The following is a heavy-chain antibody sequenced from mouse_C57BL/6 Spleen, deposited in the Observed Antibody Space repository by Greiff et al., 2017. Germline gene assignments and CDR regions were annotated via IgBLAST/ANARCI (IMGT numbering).Heavy chain of an antibody. J-gene: IGHJ3*01. CDR2: INPNYGTT. CDR3: ARESEFYYGFTAWFAY. V-gene: IGHV1-39*01. D-gene: IGHD2-2*01. Sequence: VQLQQSGPELVKPGASVKISCKASGYSFTDYNMNWVKQSNGKSLEWIGVINPNYGTTRYNQKFKGKATWTVDQSASTAYMLLYSRTSDDSAVYYCARESEFYYGFTAWFAYWGQGTLVTVSA. CDR1: GYSFTDYN.